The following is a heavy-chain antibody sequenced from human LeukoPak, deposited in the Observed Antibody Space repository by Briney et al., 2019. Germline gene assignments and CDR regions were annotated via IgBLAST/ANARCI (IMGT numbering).Heavy chain of an antibody. D-gene: IGHD6-6*01. CDR1: RGTFSNLA. CDR2: IIPAFGTP. J-gene: IGHJ4*02. V-gene: IGHV1-69*05. Sequence: ASVTVSFKASRGTFSNLAFSWVRHAPGQGVEWMGGIIPAFGTPSYPQRFHGRVTISTDESTSSVYMELSSLRSEDTAVYYCSSRGGSTSSLDYWGQGTLV. CDR3: SSRGGSTSSLDY.